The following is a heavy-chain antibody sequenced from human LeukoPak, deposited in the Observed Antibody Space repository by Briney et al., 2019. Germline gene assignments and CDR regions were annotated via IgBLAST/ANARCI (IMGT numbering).Heavy chain of an antibody. CDR1: GYTLTELS. CDR3: ATGLHYYGSGSYSN. CDR2: FDPEDGET. Sequence: GASVKVSCKVSGYTLTELSMHWVRQAPGKGLEWMGGFDPEDGETIYAQKFQGRVTMTEDTSTDTAYMELSSLRSEDTAVYYCATGLHYYGSGSYSNWGQGTLVTVSS. D-gene: IGHD3-10*01. V-gene: IGHV1-24*01. J-gene: IGHJ4*02.